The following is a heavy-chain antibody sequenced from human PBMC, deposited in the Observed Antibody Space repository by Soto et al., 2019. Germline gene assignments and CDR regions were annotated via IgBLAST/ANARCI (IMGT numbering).Heavy chain of an antibody. V-gene: IGHV3-23*01. CDR2: ISGSGGST. Sequence: GGSLRLSCAASGFTFSSYAMSWVRQAPGKGLEWVSAISGSGGSTYYADSVKGRFTISRDNSKNTLYLQMNSLRAEDTAVYYWAKGNYYDSRTSEYWGQGTPVTVSS. CDR1: GFTFSSYA. J-gene: IGHJ4*02. D-gene: IGHD3-22*01. CDR3: AKGNYYDSRTSEY.